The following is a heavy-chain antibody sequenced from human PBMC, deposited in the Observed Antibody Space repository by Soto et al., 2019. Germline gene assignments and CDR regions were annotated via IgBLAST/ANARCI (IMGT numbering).Heavy chain of an antibody. CDR2: IYYSGST. D-gene: IGHD6-6*01. Sequence: PSETLSLTCTVSGGSISSSSYYWGWIRQPPGKGLEWIGSIYYSGSTYYNPSLKSRVTISVDTSKNQFSLKLSSVTAADTAVYYCARQYSSSSGWFDPWGQGTLVTVSS. CDR3: ARQYSSSSGWFDP. CDR1: GGSISSSSYY. J-gene: IGHJ5*02. V-gene: IGHV4-39*01.